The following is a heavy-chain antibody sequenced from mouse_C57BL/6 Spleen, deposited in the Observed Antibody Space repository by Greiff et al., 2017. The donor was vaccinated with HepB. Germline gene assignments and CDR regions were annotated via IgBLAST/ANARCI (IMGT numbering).Heavy chain of an antibody. D-gene: IGHD1-1*01. CDR1: GYTFTSYW. V-gene: IGHV1-52*01. J-gene: IGHJ1*03. Sequence: QVQLQQPGAELVRPGSSVKLSCKASGYTFTSYWMHWVKQRPIQGLEWIGNIDPSDSETHYNQKFKDKATLTVDKSSSTDYMQLSSLTSEDSAVYYCAREMTTVVYWYVAGWGTGTTVTVAS. CDR3: AREMTTVVYWYVAG. CDR2: IDPSDSET.